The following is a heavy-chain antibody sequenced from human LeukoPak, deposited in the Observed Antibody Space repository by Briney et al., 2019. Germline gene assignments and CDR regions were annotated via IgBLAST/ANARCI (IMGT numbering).Heavy chain of an antibody. Sequence: PGGSLRLSCAAFGFTFSSYAMSWVRQAPGKGLEWVSAISGSGGSTYYADSVKGRFTISRDNSKNTLYLQMNSLRAGDTAVYYCAKGNYDFWSGYYIFDYWGQGTLVTVSS. CDR3: AKGNYDFWSGYYIFDY. V-gene: IGHV3-23*01. CDR2: ISGSGGST. CDR1: GFTFSSYA. D-gene: IGHD3-3*01. J-gene: IGHJ4*02.